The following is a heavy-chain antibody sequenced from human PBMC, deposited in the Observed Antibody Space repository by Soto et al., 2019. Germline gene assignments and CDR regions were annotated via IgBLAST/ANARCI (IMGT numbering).Heavy chain of an antibody. CDR2: INPNGCST. CDR3: TRGLASGDY. CDR1: GYIFTNFY. V-gene: IGHV1-46*03. J-gene: IGHJ4*02. Sequence: QVQLVQPGAEVKKPGASVKFSCKASGYIFTNFYIHWVRQAPGQGIEWIGIINPNGCSTNYVQNYQGRVTMTRDTSTSTVYMDLSSLRSEDTAVYYCTRGLASGDYWGQGTLITVSS. D-gene: IGHD6-6*01.